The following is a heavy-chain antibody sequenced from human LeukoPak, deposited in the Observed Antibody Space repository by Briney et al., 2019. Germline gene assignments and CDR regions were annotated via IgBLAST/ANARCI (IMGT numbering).Heavy chain of an antibody. V-gene: IGHV3-23*01. D-gene: IGHD3-3*01. CDR2: ISCSDGST. CDR3: ARDAGITIFGVANPFDY. CDR1: GFTFSSYA. Sequence: PGGSLRLSCAASGFTFSSYAMSWVRQAPGKGLEWVSGISCSDGSTYYADSVKGRFTISRDNSKNTLYLQMNSLRAEDTAVYYCARDAGITIFGVANPFDYWGQGTLVTVSS. J-gene: IGHJ4*02.